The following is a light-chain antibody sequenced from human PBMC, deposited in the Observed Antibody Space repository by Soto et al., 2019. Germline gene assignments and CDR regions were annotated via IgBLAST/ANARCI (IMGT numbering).Light chain of an antibody. Sequence: QSVLTQPHSVSVAPGQKVTISCSGRNSNIGNKDVSWYQLFPGTAPKLLIYDNDRRPSGIPDRFSASKSGTLATLAITGLQTGDEADYYCGTWDSSLSVVVFGGGTKLTVL. CDR2: DND. CDR1: NSNIGNKD. V-gene: IGLV1-51*01. J-gene: IGLJ2*01. CDR3: GTWDSSLSVVV.